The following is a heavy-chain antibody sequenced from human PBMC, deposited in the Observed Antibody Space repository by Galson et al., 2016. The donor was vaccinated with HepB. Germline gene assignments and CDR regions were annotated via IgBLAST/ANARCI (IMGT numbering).Heavy chain of an antibody. J-gene: IGHJ6*02. CDR3: ARAVMLGRGMDV. Sequence: CAIPGDSVYNNGAAWVWNRQSPSRGLEWLGRTFYRSTWANHYAGSVKNRITISPDTSRNQFSLHLNSVTPEDTAVYYCARAVMLGRGMDVWGQGTTDTVSS. CDR2: TFYRSTWAN. CDR1: GDSVYNNGAA. D-gene: IGHD3-10*01. V-gene: IGHV6-1*01.